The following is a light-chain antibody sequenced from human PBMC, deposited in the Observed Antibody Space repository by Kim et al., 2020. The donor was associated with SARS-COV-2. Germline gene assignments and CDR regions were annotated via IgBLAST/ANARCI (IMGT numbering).Light chain of an antibody. CDR3: QHHNSWPPYT. V-gene: IGKV3-15*01. CDR1: QTVGSH. J-gene: IGKJ2*01. Sequence: EIEMTQSPATLSVSPGESATLSCRASQTVGSHLAWYQQKPGQAPRLLIYSASTRATGIPPRFRGSGSGTEFTLTISSLQSEDSAIYYCQHHNSWPPYTFGQGTKLEI. CDR2: SAS.